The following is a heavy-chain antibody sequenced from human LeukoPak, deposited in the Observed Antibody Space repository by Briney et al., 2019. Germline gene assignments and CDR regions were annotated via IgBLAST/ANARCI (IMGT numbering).Heavy chain of an antibody. J-gene: IGHJ4*02. CDR2: IKSKNDGVTT. Sequence: GGPLRLSCAASGFTFNYAWMNWVRQAPGKGLEWVGRIKSKNDGVTTDYAAPVKGRFTISRDDSQNTLSLQMNSLKTEDTAVYYCTTDLPDYAPYDFDYWGQGILVTVSS. CDR1: GFTFNYAW. V-gene: IGHV3-15*01. CDR3: TTDLPDYAPYDFDY. D-gene: IGHD4-17*01.